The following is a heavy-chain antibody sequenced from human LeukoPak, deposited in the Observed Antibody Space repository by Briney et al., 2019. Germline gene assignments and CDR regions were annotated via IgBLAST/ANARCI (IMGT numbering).Heavy chain of an antibody. CDR3: ARDSEGFDY. CDR1: GGSISGYY. Sequence: SETLSLTCTVSGGSISGYYWSWIRQPPGKGLEWIGYIYYSGSTNYNPSLKSRVTISVDTSKNQFSLKLSSVTAADTAVYYCARDSEGFDYWGQGTLVTVSS. D-gene: IGHD1-26*01. V-gene: IGHV4-59*01. J-gene: IGHJ4*02. CDR2: IYYSGST.